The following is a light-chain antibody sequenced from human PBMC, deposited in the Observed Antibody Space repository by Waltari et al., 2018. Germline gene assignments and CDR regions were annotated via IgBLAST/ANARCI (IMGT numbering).Light chain of an antibody. Sequence: DIQMTQSPSSLFASVGDRVTITCRASQTINTYLNWYQQKPGKAPDLLIYGASNLQGGVPSRFSGHGSGTDFTLTVSSLQPEDFATYFCQQTYTAPGSFGQGTRLEI. CDR3: QQTYTAPGS. J-gene: IGKJ2*04. CDR1: QTINTY. CDR2: GAS. V-gene: IGKV1-39*01.